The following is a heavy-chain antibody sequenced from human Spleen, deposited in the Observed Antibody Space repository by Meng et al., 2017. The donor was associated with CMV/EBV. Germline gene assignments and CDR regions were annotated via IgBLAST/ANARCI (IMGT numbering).Heavy chain of an antibody. J-gene: IGHJ4*02. CDR3: ARALAGVDY. Sequence: QVRLRRSVPGRVKPSMTRSPTCSVLGCSISSGDYYWCWIRQPPGKGLKWIGYIYYSGSTYYNPSLKSRVTISVDTSKNQFSLKLSSVTAADTAVYYCARALAGVDYWGQGTLVTVSS. CDR2: IYYSGST. V-gene: IGHV4-30-4*08. D-gene: IGHD6-13*01. CDR1: GCSISSGDYY.